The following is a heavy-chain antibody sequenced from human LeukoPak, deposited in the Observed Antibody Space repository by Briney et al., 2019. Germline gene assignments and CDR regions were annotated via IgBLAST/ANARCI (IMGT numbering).Heavy chain of an antibody. V-gene: IGHV5-51*01. J-gene: IGHJ3*02. CDR1: GYSFANNW. Sequence: GESLKIPCKGSGYSFANNWIAWVRQMPGKGLEWMGIIHPGDSDTRYRPSFQGQVTISADKSISTAYLQWSSLKASDTAMYYCASGGSFDAFDIWGQGTMVTVSS. CDR3: ASGGSFDAFDI. D-gene: IGHD1-26*01. CDR2: IHPGDSDT.